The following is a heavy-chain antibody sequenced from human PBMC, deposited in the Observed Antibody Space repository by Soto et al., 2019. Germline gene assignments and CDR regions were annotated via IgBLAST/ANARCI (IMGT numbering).Heavy chain of an antibody. CDR2: ISSSSSYI. CDR1: GFTFSSYS. Sequence: GGSLRLSCAASGFTFSSYSMNWVRQAPGKGLEWVSSISSSSSYIYYADSVKGRFTISRDNAKNSLYLQMNSLRAEDTAVYYCARGALSYCSGGSCYYYYYYMDVWGKGTTVTVSS. J-gene: IGHJ6*03. V-gene: IGHV3-21*01. D-gene: IGHD2-15*01. CDR3: ARGALSYCSGGSCYYYYYYMDV.